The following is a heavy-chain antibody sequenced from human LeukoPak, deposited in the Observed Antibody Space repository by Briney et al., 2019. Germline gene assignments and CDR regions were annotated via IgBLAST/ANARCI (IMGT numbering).Heavy chain of an antibody. CDR3: AKSRRGDDYNVALDY. CDR1: GFTFSSYA. D-gene: IGHD5-24*01. CDR2: ISGSGDKT. Sequence: GGSLRLSCAASGFTFSSYAMSWVRQAPGEGLEWVLVISGSGDKTFYADSVRGRFTISRDNSKNTLSLQMKSLRAEDTAVYYCAKSRRGDDYNVALDYWGQGTLVTVSS. V-gene: IGHV3-23*01. J-gene: IGHJ4*02.